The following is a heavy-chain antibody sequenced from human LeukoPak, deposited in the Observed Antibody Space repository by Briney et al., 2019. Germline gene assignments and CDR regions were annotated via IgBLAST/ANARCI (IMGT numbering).Heavy chain of an antibody. J-gene: IGHJ4*02. Sequence: SETLSLTCTVSGGTISSGGYYWSWIRQHPGKGLEWIGYIYYSGSTYYNPSLKSRVTISVDTSKNQFSLKLSSVTAADTAVYYCARGSYRGEPLDYWGQGTLVTVSS. CDR1: GGTISSGGYY. D-gene: IGHD1-26*01. CDR2: IYYSGST. V-gene: IGHV4-31*03. CDR3: ARGSYRGEPLDY.